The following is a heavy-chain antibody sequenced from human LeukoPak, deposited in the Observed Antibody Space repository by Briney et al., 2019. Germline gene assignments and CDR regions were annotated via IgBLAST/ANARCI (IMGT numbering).Heavy chain of an antibody. V-gene: IGHV1-46*01. CDR2: INPSGGST. CDR1: GYTFTGYY. D-gene: IGHD2-2*01. CDR3: ARAYQPDAFDI. Sequence: ASVKVSCKASGYTFTGYYMHWVRQAPGQGLEWMGIINPSGGSTSYAQKFQGRVTMTRDTSTSTVYMELSSLRSEDTAVYYCARAYQPDAFDIWGQGTMVTVSS. J-gene: IGHJ3*02.